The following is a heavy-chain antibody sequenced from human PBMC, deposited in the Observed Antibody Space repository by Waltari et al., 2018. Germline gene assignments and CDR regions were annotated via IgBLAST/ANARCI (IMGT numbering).Heavy chain of an antibody. D-gene: IGHD2-21*02. CDR1: GGSFSGYY. CDR2: IIHSRGT. V-gene: IGHV4-34*12. Sequence: QVQLQQWGAGLLKPSETLSLTCAVYGGSFSGYYWSWIRPPPGKGLGCVGEIIHSRGTNYTPSLKSRVTISVDTSTNQFSLKLSSVTAAATAVYYWARVTNSMVTLYYFDYWGQGTLVTVSS. J-gene: IGHJ4*02. CDR3: ARVTNSMVTLYYFDY.